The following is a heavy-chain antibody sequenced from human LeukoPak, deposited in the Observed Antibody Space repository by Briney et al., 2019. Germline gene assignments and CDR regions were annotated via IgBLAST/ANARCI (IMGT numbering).Heavy chain of an antibody. J-gene: IGHJ5*02. CDR3: ARQSPVLLWFGELLPNWFDP. CDR2: IYYSGST. Sequence: SETLSLTCTLSGGSFSSYYWSWIRQPPGKGLEWIGYIYYSGSTNYNPSLKSRVTISVDTSKNQFSLKLSSVTAADTAVYYCARQSPVLLWFGELLPNWFDPWGQGTLVTVSS. V-gene: IGHV4-59*08. D-gene: IGHD3-10*01. CDR1: GGSFSSYY.